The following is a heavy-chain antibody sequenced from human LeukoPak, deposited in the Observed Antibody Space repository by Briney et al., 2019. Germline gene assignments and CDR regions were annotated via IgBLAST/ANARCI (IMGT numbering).Heavy chain of an antibody. CDR3: ARPLNSGNYWYSFDL. CDR1: GGSIGSYY. J-gene: IGHJ3*01. Sequence: SETLPLTCTVSGGSIGSYYWSWIRQPPGKGLEWIGYIYYNGRTNYNPSLKSRVSISVDTSKNQFSLELSSVTAADAAVYYCARPLNSGNYWYSFDLWGQGTMVTVSS. V-gene: IGHV4-59*01. CDR2: IYYNGRT. D-gene: IGHD1-26*01.